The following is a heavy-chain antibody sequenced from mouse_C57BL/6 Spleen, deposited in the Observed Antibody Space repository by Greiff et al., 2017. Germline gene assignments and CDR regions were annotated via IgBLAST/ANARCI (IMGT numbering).Heavy chain of an antibody. CDR1: GFSLTSYA. CDR3: ARNSHYYGSSYGYFDV. Sequence: VMLVESGPGLVAPSQSLSITCTVSGFSLTSYAISWVRQPPGKGLEWLGVIWTGGGTTYNSALKSRLSISKDNSKSQVFLKMNSLQTDDTAMYYWARNSHYYGSSYGYFDVRGTETTLTVSS. J-gene: IGHJ1*03. V-gene: IGHV2-9-1*01. CDR2: IWTGGGT. D-gene: IGHD1-1*01.